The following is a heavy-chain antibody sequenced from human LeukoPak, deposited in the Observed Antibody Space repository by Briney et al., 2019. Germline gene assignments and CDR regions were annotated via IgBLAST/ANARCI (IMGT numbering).Heavy chain of an antibody. CDR3: AKATGYYGSGSYPYYMDV. CDR1: GFTFSSYG. D-gene: IGHD3-10*01. J-gene: IGHJ6*03. Sequence: GGSLRLSCAASGFTFSSYGMHWVRQAPGKGLEWVAVISYDGSNKYYADSVKGRFTISRDNSKNTLYLQMNSLRAEDTAVYYCAKATGYYGSGSYPYYMDVWGKGTTVTVSS. V-gene: IGHV3-30*18. CDR2: ISYDGSNK.